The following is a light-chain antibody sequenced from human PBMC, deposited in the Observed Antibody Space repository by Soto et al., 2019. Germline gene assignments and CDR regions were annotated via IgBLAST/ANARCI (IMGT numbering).Light chain of an antibody. Sequence: DIQMTQSPSSLSASVGDRVTITCRASQGVSNYLAWYQQKPGKVPKLLIYAASTLQSGVPSRFSGSGSGTDFTLTITRLEPEDFAVYYCQQYSSSRRFCHGTK. CDR1: QGVSNY. CDR2: AAS. J-gene: IGKJ1*01. V-gene: IGKV1-27*01. CDR3: QQYSSSRR.